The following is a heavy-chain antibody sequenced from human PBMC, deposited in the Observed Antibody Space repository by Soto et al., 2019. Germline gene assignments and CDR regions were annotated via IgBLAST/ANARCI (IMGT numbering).Heavy chain of an antibody. V-gene: IGHV3-66*04. D-gene: IGHD5-18*01. J-gene: IGHJ4*02. Sequence: EVQLVESGGGLVQPGGSLRLSCAASGVTVSSNYMSWVRQAPGKGLEWVSVIYSGGSTYYADSVKGRFTISRDNSKNTRYLQMNSLRAGDTAVYYCARHGYNYGGGYFVSWGQGPLVTVSS. CDR2: IYSGGST. CDR3: ARHGYNYGGGYFVS. CDR1: GVTVSSNY.